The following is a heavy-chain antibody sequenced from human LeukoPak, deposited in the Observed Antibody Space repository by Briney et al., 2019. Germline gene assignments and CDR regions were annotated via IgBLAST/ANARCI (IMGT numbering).Heavy chain of an antibody. CDR1: GGTFSSYD. Sequence: ASVKVSCKASGGTFSSYDINWVRQATGQGLEWMGWMNPNSGSTGYAQKFQGRVTMTRNTSISTAYMELSSLRSEDTAVYYCARGIYCSGGSCPPGYYYMDVWGKGTAVTISS. CDR2: MNPNSGST. V-gene: IGHV1-8*02. J-gene: IGHJ6*03. D-gene: IGHD2-15*01. CDR3: ARGIYCSGGSCPPGYYYMDV.